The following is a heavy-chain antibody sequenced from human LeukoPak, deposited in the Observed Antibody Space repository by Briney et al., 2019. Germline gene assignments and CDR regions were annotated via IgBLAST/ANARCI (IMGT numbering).Heavy chain of an antibody. D-gene: IGHD6-19*01. CDR1: GLTFSSYS. CDR3: ARDRHSTGWYYFDY. CDR2: INSGSSTI. Sequence: GGSLRLSCAASGLTFSSYSMNWVRQTPGKGLECVSYINSGSSTIYYADSVKGRFTISRDNAKNSLYLQMNSLRDEDTAVYYCARDRHSTGWYYFDYWGQGTLVTVSS. V-gene: IGHV3-48*02. J-gene: IGHJ4*02.